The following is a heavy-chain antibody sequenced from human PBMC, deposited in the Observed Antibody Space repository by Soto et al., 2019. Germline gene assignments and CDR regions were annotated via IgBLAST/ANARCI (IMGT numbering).Heavy chain of an antibody. CDR1: GGSVSSGDYF. Sequence: PSETLSLTGTVSGGSVSSGDYFWSWIRQPPGKGLEWIGYISDSGSSYYNPSLKSRVTMSVDTSKNQFSLKLRSVTAADTAMYFAARGECNISVPKNFYSWAQRTLVTVSS. V-gene: IGHV4-30-4*01. CDR3: ARGECNISVPKNFYS. CDR2: ISDSGSS. J-gene: IGHJ4*02. D-gene: IGHD3-10*02.